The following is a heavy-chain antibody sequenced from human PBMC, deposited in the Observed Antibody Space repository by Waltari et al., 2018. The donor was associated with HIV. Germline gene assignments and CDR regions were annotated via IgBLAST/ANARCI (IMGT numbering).Heavy chain of an antibody. D-gene: IGHD3-16*02. CDR3: AREGAGDIYYLEY. V-gene: IGHV1-3*01. Sequence: QVQLVQSRAEVKRPGALVKVSCKTSVYNFTNYAVHWVRQAPGQRLESMGWINVGNSKTQYSQKFQGRLTITRDTSASVAYMELTRLKSEDTAVYFCAREGAGDIYYLEYWGQGTLVTVSS. J-gene: IGHJ4*02. CDR2: INVGNSKT. CDR1: VYNFTNYA.